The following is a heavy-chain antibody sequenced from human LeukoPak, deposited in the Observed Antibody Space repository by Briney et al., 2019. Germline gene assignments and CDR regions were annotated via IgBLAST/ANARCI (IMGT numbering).Heavy chain of an antibody. CDR2: ISADGDYT. D-gene: IGHD6-13*01. CDR1: GFTFDNFA. Sequence: GGSLRLSCAASGFTFDNFAMHWVRQPPGKGLEWVSLISADGDYTMNADSVKGRFTISRDNSKTSLDQQMSSLRSEDTAVYYCAKDAVGAAAGYYIDNWGQGALVAVSP. CDR3: AKDAVGAAAGYYIDN. J-gene: IGHJ4*02. V-gene: IGHV3-43*02.